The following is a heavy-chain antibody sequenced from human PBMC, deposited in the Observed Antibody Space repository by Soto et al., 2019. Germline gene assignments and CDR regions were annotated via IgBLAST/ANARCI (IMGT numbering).Heavy chain of an antibody. D-gene: IGHD3-10*01. J-gene: IGHJ6*02. Sequence: SETLSLTCTVSGGSISGYYWTCIRQPPGKGLEWIGDIYYSGSTNYNPSLKSRVTISVDTSKNQFSLKLSSVTAAGTAVYYCGRERYYGSGERLGMAVWGQGHTVTVX. CDR2: IYYSGST. CDR1: GGSISGYY. V-gene: IGHV4-59*01. CDR3: GRERYYGSGERLGMAV.